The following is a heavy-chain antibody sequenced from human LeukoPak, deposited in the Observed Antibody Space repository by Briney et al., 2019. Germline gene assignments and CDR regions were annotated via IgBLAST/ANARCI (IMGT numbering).Heavy chain of an antibody. V-gene: IGHV4-59*01. CDR1: GDSTSSYY. Sequence: SETLSLTCTVSGDSTSSYYWSWIRHPPGKGLEWIGYIYHSGSTNYNPSLKSRVTISADTSKDQFSLKLASVTAADTAVYYCATGYSSTWYYFDYWGQGTLVTVSS. CDR2: IYHSGST. J-gene: IGHJ4*02. CDR3: ATGYSSTWYYFDY. D-gene: IGHD6-13*01.